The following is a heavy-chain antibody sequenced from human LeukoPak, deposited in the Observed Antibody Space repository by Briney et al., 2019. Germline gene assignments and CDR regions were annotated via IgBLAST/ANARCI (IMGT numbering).Heavy chain of an antibody. J-gene: IGHJ6*02. D-gene: IGHD3-22*01. Sequence: ASVKVSCKASGYTFTSYGISWVRQAPGQGLEWMGWISAYSGNTNYAQKLQGRVTMTTDTSTSTAYMELRSLRSDDTAVYYCARRHYDSSGYFYYYYGMDVWGQGTTVTVSS. CDR3: ARRHYDSSGYFYYYYGMDV. CDR1: GYTFTSYG. CDR2: ISAYSGNT. V-gene: IGHV1-18*01.